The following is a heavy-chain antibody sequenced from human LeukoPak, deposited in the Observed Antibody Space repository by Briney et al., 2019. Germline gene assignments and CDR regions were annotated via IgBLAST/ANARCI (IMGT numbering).Heavy chain of an antibody. CDR2: IYYSGST. J-gene: IGHJ4*02. CDR1: GGSISSYY. V-gene: IGHV4-59*01. Sequence: SETLSLTCTVSGGSISSYYWSWIRQPPGKGLEWIGYIYYSGSTNYNPSLKSRVTISVDTSKNQFSLKLSSVTAADTAVYYCARGTSEWYYFDYWGQGTLVTVSS. D-gene: IGHD2-8*01. CDR3: ARGTSEWYYFDY.